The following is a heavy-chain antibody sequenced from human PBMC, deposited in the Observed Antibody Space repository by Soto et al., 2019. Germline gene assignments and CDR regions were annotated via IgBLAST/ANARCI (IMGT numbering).Heavy chain of an antibody. CDR3: ARVTAGPLRYYYYYGMDV. CDR2: IIPIFGTA. Sequence: KVSCKASGGTFSSYAISWVRQAPGQGLEWMGGIIPIFGTANYAQKFQGRVTITADESTGTAYMELSSLRSEDTAVYYCARVTAGPLRYYYYYGMDVWGQGTTVTVSS. J-gene: IGHJ6*02. V-gene: IGHV1-69*01. D-gene: IGHD2-8*02. CDR1: GGTFSSYA.